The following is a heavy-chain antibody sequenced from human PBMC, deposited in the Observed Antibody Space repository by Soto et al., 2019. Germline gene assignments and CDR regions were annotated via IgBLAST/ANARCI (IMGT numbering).Heavy chain of an antibody. J-gene: IGHJ4*02. D-gene: IGHD3-22*01. V-gene: IGHV3-23*01. CDR3: AKDPLVVVPPRLFDY. CDR1: GFTFSSYA. Sequence: EVQLLESGGGLVQPGGSLRLSCAASGFTFSSYAMSWVRQAPGKGLEWVSAISGSGGSTYYADPVKGRFTISRDTSKKTRYLQMNSLRAEDTAVYYCAKDPLVVVPPRLFDYCGQGTLVTVSS. CDR2: ISGSGGST.